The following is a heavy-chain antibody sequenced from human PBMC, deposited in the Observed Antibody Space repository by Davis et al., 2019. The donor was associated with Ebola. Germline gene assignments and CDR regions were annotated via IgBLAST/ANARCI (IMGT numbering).Heavy chain of an antibody. Sequence: SETLSLTCTVSGGSISSSSYYWGWIRQPPGKGLEWIGSIYYSGSTYYNPSLKSRVPISVDTSKNQFSLKLSSVTAADTAVYYCARHPYYDFWSGYNPFDYWGQGTLVTVSS. V-gene: IGHV4-39*01. CDR2: IYYSGST. CDR3: ARHPYYDFWSGYNPFDY. J-gene: IGHJ4*02. CDR1: GGSISSSSYY. D-gene: IGHD3-3*01.